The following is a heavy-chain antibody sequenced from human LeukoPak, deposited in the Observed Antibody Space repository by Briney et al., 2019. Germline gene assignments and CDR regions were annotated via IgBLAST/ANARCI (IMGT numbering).Heavy chain of an antibody. J-gene: IGHJ4*02. D-gene: IGHD3-22*01. CDR1: GYTLTSYG. CDR2: INTDTGNP. V-gene: IGHV7-4-1*02. CDR3: AREYSQEAYYYDSSGSTLFGY. Sequence: ASVKVSCKASGYTLTSYGISWVRQAPGQGLEWMGWINTDTGNPTYAQGFTGRFVFSLDTSVSTAYLQISSLKAEDTAVYYCAREYSQEAYYYDSSGSTLFGYWGQGTLVTVSS.